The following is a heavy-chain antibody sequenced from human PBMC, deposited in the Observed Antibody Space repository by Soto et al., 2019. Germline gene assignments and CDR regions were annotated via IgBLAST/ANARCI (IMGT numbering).Heavy chain of an antibody. Sequence: QVQLQQSGPGLVKPSQTLSLSCAISGDSVSSNSAAWNWIRQSPSRGLEWLGRTYYRSKWYNDYAVSVKSRITINPDTSKNQFSLQLNSVTPEDTAVYYCAREWIAVAGPDAYYYYGMDVCGQGTTVTVSS. CDR2: TYYRSKWYN. CDR3: AREWIAVAGPDAYYYYGMDV. CDR1: GDSVSSNSAA. J-gene: IGHJ6*02. D-gene: IGHD6-19*01. V-gene: IGHV6-1*01.